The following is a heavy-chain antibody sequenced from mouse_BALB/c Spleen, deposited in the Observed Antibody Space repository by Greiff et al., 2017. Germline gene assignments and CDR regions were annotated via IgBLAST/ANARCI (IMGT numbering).Heavy chain of an antibody. V-gene: IGHV3-8*02. D-gene: IGHD1-1*02. CDR3: ARWVAGQFAY. CDR2: ISYSGST. J-gene: IGHJ3*01. Sequence: VQLKESGPSLVKPSQTLSLTCSVTGDSITSGYWNWIRKFPGNKLEYMGYISYSGSTYYNPSLKSRISITRATSKNQYYLQLKSVTTEDTATYYCARWVAGQFAYWGQGTLVTVSA. CDR1: GDSITSGY.